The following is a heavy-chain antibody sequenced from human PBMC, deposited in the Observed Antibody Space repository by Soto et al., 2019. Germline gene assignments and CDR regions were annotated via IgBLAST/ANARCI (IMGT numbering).Heavy chain of an antibody. J-gene: IGHJ4*02. D-gene: IGHD6-19*01. CDR2: ISSTSSYT. CDR3: ETDLALAGNY. V-gene: IGHV3-21*01. CDR1: GFTFSSYA. Sequence: SGGSLRLSCAASGFTFSSYAMNWVRQTQEKGLEWVSSISSTSSYTHYSDSVKGRFTISRDNANNSLFLQMNSLRAEDTAKYYCETDLALAGNYWGQGVLETVSS.